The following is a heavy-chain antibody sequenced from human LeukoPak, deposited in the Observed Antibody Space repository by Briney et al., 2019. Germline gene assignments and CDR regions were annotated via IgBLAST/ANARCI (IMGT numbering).Heavy chain of an antibody. J-gene: IGHJ3*02. Sequence: GGSLRLSCVASGFTFSSYWMHWVRQDPRKGLVWVSRINSDGSSTSYADSVKGRFTISRDNAKNTLYLQMNGLRAEDTAVYYCARDPEWFNDYGDSDAFDIWGQGTMVTVSS. CDR2: INSDGSST. CDR1: GFTFSSYW. CDR3: ARDPEWFNDYGDSDAFDI. V-gene: IGHV3-74*01. D-gene: IGHD4-17*01.